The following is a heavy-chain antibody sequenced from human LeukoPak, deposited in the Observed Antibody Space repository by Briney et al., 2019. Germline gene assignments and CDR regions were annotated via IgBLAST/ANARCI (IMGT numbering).Heavy chain of an antibody. V-gene: IGHV3-11*01. Sequence: GGSLRLSCAASGFIFSDYYMSWIRQAPGKGLEWVSYISSSGITIYYADSVKGRFTISRDNAKNSLHLQMNSLRAEDTAVYYCARVVANVIDYWGQGTLVTVSS. CDR3: ARVVANVIDY. CDR2: ISSSGITI. CDR1: GFIFSDYY. D-gene: IGHD5-12*01. J-gene: IGHJ4*02.